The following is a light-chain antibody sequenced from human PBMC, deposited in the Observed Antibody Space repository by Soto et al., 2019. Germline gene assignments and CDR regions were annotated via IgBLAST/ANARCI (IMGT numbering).Light chain of an antibody. V-gene: IGKV3-15*01. CDR3: QQNNKWPPVT. CDR1: QTISND. J-gene: IGKJ4*01. Sequence: EGVTPSCRASQTISNDLAWYQQKPGQAPRLLIYGASTRATGVPARFSGGGSGTEFTLTISSLQSEDFAFYYCQQNNKWPPVTFGGGTKVDIK. CDR2: GAS.